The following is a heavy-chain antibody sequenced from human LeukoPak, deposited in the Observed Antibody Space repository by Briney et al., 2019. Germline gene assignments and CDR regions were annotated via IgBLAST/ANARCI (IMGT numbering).Heavy chain of an antibody. J-gene: IGHJ4*02. Sequence: GASGKVSCKASGGTVTSYAISWGGQAAGQGGEGRGGIIPIFGTANSAQKFQGRVTITADESTSTAYMELSGLSTEDTGVYYCATREKPSPIYNKWGQGTLVTVSS. CDR1: GGTVTSYA. CDR2: IIPIFGTA. D-gene: IGHD1-14*01. CDR3: ATREKPSPIYNK. V-gene: IGHV1-69*13.